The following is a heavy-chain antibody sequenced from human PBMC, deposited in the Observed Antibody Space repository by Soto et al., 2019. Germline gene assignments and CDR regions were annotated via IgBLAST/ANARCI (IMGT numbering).Heavy chain of an antibody. D-gene: IGHD2-2*01. CDR3: ARHVPAAGYYYGMDV. V-gene: IGHV1-69*12. CDR2: IIPIFGTA. Sequence: QVQLVQSGAEVKKPGSSVKVSCKASGGTFSSYAISWVRQAPGQGLEWMGGIIPIFGTADYAQKFQGRVRITADESTRTAYMELSSLRSEDTAVYDCARHVPAAGYYYGMDVWGQGTTVTVSS. J-gene: IGHJ6*02. CDR1: GGTFSSYA.